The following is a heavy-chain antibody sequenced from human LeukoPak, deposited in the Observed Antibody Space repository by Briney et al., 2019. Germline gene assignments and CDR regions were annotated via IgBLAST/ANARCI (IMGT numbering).Heavy chain of an antibody. CDR2: ISYDGSNK. Sequence: GGSLRLSCAASGFTFSSYAMSWVRQAPGKGLEWVAVISYDGSNKYYADSVKGRFTISRDNSKNTMFLQVNSLRAEDTAVYYCAMDARGCSSTSCTDAFDVWGQGTMVTVSS. CDR1: GFTFSSYA. D-gene: IGHD2-2*01. J-gene: IGHJ3*01. V-gene: IGHV3-30-3*01. CDR3: AMDARGCSSTSCTDAFDV.